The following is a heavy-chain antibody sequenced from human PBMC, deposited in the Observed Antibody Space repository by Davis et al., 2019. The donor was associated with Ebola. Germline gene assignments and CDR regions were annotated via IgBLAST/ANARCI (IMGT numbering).Heavy chain of an antibody. J-gene: IGHJ5*02. D-gene: IGHD6-13*01. Sequence: GESLKIPCAASGFTFSTYAMTWVRQAPGKGLEWVSLITGGFSSTYYADSVKGRFTISRDNSKNTLYLEMNSLRVEDTAVYYCARRVRTAAGTNWFDPWGQGTLVTVSS. CDR3: ARRVRTAAGTNWFDP. V-gene: IGHV3-23*01. CDR1: GFTFSTYA. CDR2: ITGGFSST.